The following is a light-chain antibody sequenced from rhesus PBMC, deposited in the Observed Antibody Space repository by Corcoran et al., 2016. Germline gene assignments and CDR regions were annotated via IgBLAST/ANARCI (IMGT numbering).Light chain of an antibody. CDR3: QQYNSDPYS. J-gene: IGKJ2*01. V-gene: IGKV1-37*01. Sequence: DIQMTQSPSSLSASVGDRVTITCWASHGIRSFLAWYQQKPGKALKPLIHYASNLEGGDPSRFSGSGSWTDFTLTISSLPPADFLTYYCQQYNSDPYSFGQGTKVAIK. CDR2: YAS. CDR1: HGIRSF.